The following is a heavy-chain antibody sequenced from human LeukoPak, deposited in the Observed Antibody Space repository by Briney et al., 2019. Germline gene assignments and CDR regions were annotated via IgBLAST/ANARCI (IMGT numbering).Heavy chain of an antibody. CDR2: IYYSGST. D-gene: IGHD3-3*01. J-gene: IGHJ5*02. V-gene: IGHV4-39*01. CDR1: GGSISSSSYY. Sequence: SETLSLTCTVSGGSISSSSYYWGWIRQPPGKGLEWIGSIYYSGSTYYNPSLKSRVTISVDTSKNQFSLKLSSVTAADTAVYYCGQLGGSHTIFGVVTWRVEGNCFDPGGQGPLVPVPS. CDR3: GQLGGSHTIFGVVTWRVEGNCFDP.